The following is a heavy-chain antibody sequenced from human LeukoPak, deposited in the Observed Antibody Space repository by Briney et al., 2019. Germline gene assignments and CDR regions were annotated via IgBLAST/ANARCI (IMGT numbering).Heavy chain of an antibody. D-gene: IGHD2-21*02. CDR2: ISSGDSST. V-gene: IGHV3-23*01. Sequence: GGSLRLSCEASGFTFTTYAMSWVRQAPGKGLQCVSGISSGDSSTYYTDSVKGRFTISRDNSKNTLYLQINSLRAEDTAVYYCAKWMSVSGVCLNFDSWGQGILVTVSS. CDR3: AKWMSVSGVCLNFDS. CDR1: GFTFTTYA. J-gene: IGHJ4*02.